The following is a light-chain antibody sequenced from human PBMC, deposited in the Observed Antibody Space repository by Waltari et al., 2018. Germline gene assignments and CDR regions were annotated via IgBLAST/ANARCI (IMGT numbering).Light chain of an antibody. Sequence: SYVLNQPPSVSVSPGQTASITFSGEKLRDKFASWYQQKAGQPPVLIIYQDVERPSSIPDRFSASNSGTTATLTISGTQALDEADYYCQAWDGNTVIFGGGTRLTVL. J-gene: IGLJ2*01. CDR1: KLRDKF. V-gene: IGLV3-1*01. CDR3: QAWDGNTVI. CDR2: QDV.